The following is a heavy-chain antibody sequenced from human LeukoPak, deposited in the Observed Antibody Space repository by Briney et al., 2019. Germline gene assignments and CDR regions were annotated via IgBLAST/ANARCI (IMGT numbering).Heavy chain of an antibody. D-gene: IGHD6-13*01. Sequence: GGSLRLSCAASGFTFSNYAMHWARQAPGKGLEWVAVITYDGNNKYYADSVKGRFTISRDNSKDTLYVQMNSLRTEDMAVYYCARGAYSSSWSFSPWGQGTLVTVFS. J-gene: IGHJ5*02. V-gene: IGHV3-30-3*01. CDR2: ITYDGNNK. CDR3: ARGAYSSSWSFSP. CDR1: GFTFSNYA.